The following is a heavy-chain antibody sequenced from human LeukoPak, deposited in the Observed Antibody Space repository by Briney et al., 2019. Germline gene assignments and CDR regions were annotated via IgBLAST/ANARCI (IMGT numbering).Heavy chain of an antibody. J-gene: IGHJ4*02. Sequence: GGSLRLSCAASGFTFSIYAMSWVRQAPGNGLEWVSTISGSGGSTYYADSVKGRFTISRDNSKNTLYLQMNSLRAEDTAVYFCAKDLVHYYDTSGYFDYWGQGTLVTVSS. CDR2: ISGSGGST. V-gene: IGHV3-23*01. CDR3: AKDLVHYYDTSGYFDY. CDR1: GFTFSIYA. D-gene: IGHD3-22*01.